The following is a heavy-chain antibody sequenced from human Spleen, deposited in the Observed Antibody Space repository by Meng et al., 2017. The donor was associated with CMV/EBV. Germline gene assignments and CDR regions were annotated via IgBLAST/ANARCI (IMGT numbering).Heavy chain of an antibody. CDR1: GGSFSGYY. J-gene: IGHJ4*02. D-gene: IGHD3-10*01. CDR2: INRSGST. CDR3: ARGRGSGSFFDY. V-gene: IGHV4-34*01. Sequence: CAVYGGSFSGYYWSWIRQPPGKGLRWLRDINRSGSTNYNPSLKSRVTISVDTSKNQFSLKLGSVTAADTAVYYCARGRGSGSFFDYWGQGTLVTVSS.